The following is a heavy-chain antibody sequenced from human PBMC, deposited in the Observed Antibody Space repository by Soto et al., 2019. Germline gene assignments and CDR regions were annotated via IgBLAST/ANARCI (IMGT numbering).Heavy chain of an antibody. Sequence: QVQLVESGGGVVQPGRSLRLSCAASGFTFSSYGMHWVRQAPGKGLEWVAVIWYDGSNKYYADSVKGRFTISRDNSKNTLYLQMNSLRAEDTAVYYCAREVGSGYDSGYWGQGTLVTVSS. CDR3: AREVGSGYDSGY. CDR1: GFTFSSYG. V-gene: IGHV3-33*01. J-gene: IGHJ4*02. CDR2: IWYDGSNK. D-gene: IGHD5-12*01.